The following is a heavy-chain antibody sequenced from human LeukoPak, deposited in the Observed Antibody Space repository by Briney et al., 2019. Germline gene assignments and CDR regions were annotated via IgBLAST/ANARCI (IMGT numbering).Heavy chain of an antibody. D-gene: IGHD5-18*01. CDR1: GGSLSGYY. CDR2: IYYSGSP. V-gene: IGHV4-59*01. CDR3: ARGRLDTAKSLGY. Sequence: SETLSLTCAVYGGSLSGYYWTWIRQPPGKGLEWIGYIYYSGSPNYIPSLNPSLNSRVTISLDTSKNQFSLRLTSVTAADTAVYFCARGRLDTAKSLGYWGQGTLVTVSS. J-gene: IGHJ4*02.